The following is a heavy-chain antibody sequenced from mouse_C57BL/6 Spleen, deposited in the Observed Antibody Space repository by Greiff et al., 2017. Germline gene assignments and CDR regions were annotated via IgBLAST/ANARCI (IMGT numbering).Heavy chain of an antibody. CDR3: ARCGNPFSFFDY. Sequence: QVQLQQSGTELVKPGASVKLSCKASGYTFTSYWMHWVKQRPGQGLEWIGNINPSNGGTNYNEKFKSKATLTVDKSSSTAYMQLSSLTSEDSAVYYCARCGNPFSFFDYWGQGTTLTVSS. J-gene: IGHJ2*01. CDR2: INPSNGGT. CDR1: GYTFTSYW. D-gene: IGHD2-1*01. V-gene: IGHV1-53*01.